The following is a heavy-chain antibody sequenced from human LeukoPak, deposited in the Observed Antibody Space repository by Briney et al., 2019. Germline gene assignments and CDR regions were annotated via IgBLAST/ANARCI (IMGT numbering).Heavy chain of an antibody. CDR1: GYSFTSYW. Sequence: GESLKISCKGSGYSFTSYWIGWVRPMPGKGVGWMGIIYPGDSDTSYRPSFQGPVTISAAKSISTAYLQWSSLKASDTAMYYFARCGAGYPYYYYMDVWGKGTTVTVSS. J-gene: IGHJ6*03. CDR3: ARCGAGYPYYYYMDV. D-gene: IGHD3-9*01. V-gene: IGHV5-51*01. CDR2: IYPGDSDT.